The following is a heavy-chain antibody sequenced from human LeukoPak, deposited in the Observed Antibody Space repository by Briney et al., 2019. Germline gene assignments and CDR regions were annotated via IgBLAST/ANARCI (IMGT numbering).Heavy chain of an antibody. Sequence: SETLSLTCTVSGGSIGSYYWNWIRQPPGKGLEWIAYIYYTGSANYNPSLNSRVTALVDTSKNQFSLKLTSVTAADTAVYYCARRGSDFWSGDKAFDIWGPGTMVTVSS. D-gene: IGHD3-3*01. CDR2: IYYTGSA. CDR1: GGSIGSYY. CDR3: ARRGSDFWSGDKAFDI. V-gene: IGHV4-59*01. J-gene: IGHJ3*02.